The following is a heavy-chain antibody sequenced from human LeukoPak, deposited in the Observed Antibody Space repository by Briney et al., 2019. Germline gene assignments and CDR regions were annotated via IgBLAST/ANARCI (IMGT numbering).Heavy chain of an antibody. Sequence: TLSLTCTVSGGSISSGGYYWSWIRQHPGKGLEWIGYIYYSGSTYYNPSLKSRVTISVDTSKNQFSLKLSSVTAADTAVYYCARGYLGYDSSGFYFDYWGQGTLVTVSS. J-gene: IGHJ4*02. CDR2: IYYSGST. CDR1: GGSISSGGYY. V-gene: IGHV4-31*03. D-gene: IGHD3-22*01. CDR3: ARGYLGYDSSGFYFDY.